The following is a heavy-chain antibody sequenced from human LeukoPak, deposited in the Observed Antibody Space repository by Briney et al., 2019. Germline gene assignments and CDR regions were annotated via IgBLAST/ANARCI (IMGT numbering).Heavy chain of an antibody. CDR2: ISSNSDNT. D-gene: IGHD7-27*01. CDR3: ARDWGSIKVIADY. CDR1: GYTFTSYG. J-gene: IGHJ4*02. V-gene: IGHV1-18*01. Sequence: ASVKVSCKATGYTFTSYGISWVRQAPGQGLEWMGWISSNSDNTNYAQKLQGRVTMTTDTSTSTAYMELRSLRSDDTAIYFCARDWGSIKVIADYWGQGTLVTVSS.